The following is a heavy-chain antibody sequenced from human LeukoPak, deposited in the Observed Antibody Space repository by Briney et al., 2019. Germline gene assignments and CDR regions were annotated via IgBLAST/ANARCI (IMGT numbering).Heavy chain of an antibody. Sequence: PSQTLSLTCTVSGGSISSGGYYWSWIRQHPGKGLEWIGYIYYSGSTYYNPSLKSRVTISVDTSKNQFSLKLRSVTAADTAVYYCARAPPDYYDSSGYSFSVAFDIWGQGTMVTVSS. CDR3: ARAPPDYYDSSGYSFSVAFDI. CDR1: GGSISSGGYY. CDR2: IYYSGST. V-gene: IGHV4-31*03. J-gene: IGHJ3*02. D-gene: IGHD3-22*01.